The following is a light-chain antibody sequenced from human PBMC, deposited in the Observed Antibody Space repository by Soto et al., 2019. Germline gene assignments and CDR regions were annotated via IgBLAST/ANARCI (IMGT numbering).Light chain of an antibody. J-gene: IGLJ2*01. CDR3: AAWDDSLSGPRVV. CDR1: SSNIGSNY. CDR2: RNN. V-gene: IGLV1-47*01. Sequence: QSVLTQPPSASGTPGQRVTISCSGSSSNIGSNYVYWYQQLPGTAPKLLIYRNNQRPSGVPDRFSGSKSGTSASLAISGLRSEDEADYYCAAWDDSLSGPRVVFGGGTKVTVL.